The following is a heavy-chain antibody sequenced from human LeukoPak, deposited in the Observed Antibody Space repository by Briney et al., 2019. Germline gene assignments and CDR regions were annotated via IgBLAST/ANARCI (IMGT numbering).Heavy chain of an antibody. J-gene: IGHJ5*02. CDR2: IYYSGST. CDR1: GGSISSYY. Sequence: SETLSLTCTGSGGSISSYYWSWIRQPPGKGLEWIGYIYYSGSTNYNPSLKSRVTISVDTAKNQFSLKLSSVTAADTAVYYCASSHYDILTGYLDWFDPWGQGTLVSVPS. D-gene: IGHD3-9*01. CDR3: ASSHYDILTGYLDWFDP. V-gene: IGHV4-59*01.